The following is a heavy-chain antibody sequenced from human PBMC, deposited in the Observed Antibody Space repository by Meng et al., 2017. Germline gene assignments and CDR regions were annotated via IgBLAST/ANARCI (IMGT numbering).Heavy chain of an antibody. Sequence: QVQPQQWGAGLLKPSATLSLTCAVYGGSFSGYYWSWIRQPPGKGLEWIGEINHSGSTNCNPSLKSRVTMSVDTSKNQFSLKLSSVTAADTAVYYCARGLILEQQLTWGDWFDPWGQGTLVTVSS. CDR2: INHSGST. CDR3: ARGLILEQQLTWGDWFDP. J-gene: IGHJ5*02. V-gene: IGHV4-34*01. D-gene: IGHD6-13*01. CDR1: GGSFSGYY.